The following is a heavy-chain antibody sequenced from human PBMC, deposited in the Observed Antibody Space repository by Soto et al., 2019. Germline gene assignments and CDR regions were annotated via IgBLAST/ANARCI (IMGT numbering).Heavy chain of an antibody. D-gene: IGHD3-10*01. J-gene: IGHJ4*02. CDR3: ARETNFYGSGSGVDY. CDR1: GFTFSSYS. V-gene: IGHV3-21*01. Sequence: EVQLVESGGGLVKPGGSLRLSCAASGFTFSSYSMSWVRQAPGKGLEWVSSIISSSGYIHYADLVKGRFTISRDNAKNSLYLQMNSLRVEDTAVYFRARETNFYGSGSGVDYWGQGTLVTVSS. CDR2: IISSSGYI.